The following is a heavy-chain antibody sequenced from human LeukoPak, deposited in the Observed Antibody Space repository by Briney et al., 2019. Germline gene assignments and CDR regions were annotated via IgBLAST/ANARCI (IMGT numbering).Heavy chain of an antibody. V-gene: IGHV1-2*06. Sequence: ASVKVSCKASGYTFTSYYMHWVRQAPGQGLEWMGRINPNSGGTNYAQKFQGRVTMTRDTSISTAYMELSRLRSDDTAVYYCARETIDIVVVPAAMKYYYYGMDVWGQGTTVTVSS. J-gene: IGHJ6*02. D-gene: IGHD2-2*01. CDR2: INPNSGGT. CDR3: ARETIDIVVVPAAMKYYYYGMDV. CDR1: GYTFTSYY.